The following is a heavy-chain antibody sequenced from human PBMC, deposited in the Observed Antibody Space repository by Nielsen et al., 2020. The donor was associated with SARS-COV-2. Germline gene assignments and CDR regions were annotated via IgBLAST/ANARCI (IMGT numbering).Heavy chain of an antibody. CDR2: INPNSGGT. CDR3: ARDDYDYVWGSYRSHWFDP. D-gene: IGHD3-16*02. J-gene: IGHJ5*02. CDR1: GYTFTGYY. Sequence: ASVKVSCKASGYTFTGYYMHWVRQAPGQGLEWMGWINPNSGGTNYAQTFQGRVTMTRDTYISTAYMELSRLRSDDTAVYYCARDDYDYVWGSYRSHWFDPWGQGTLVTVSS. V-gene: IGHV1-2*02.